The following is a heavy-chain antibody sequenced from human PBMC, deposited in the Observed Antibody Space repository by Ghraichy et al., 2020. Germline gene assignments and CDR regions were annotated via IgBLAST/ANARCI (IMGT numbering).Heavy chain of an antibody. J-gene: IGHJ4*02. Sequence: GGSLRLSCEASAFAFSSFAMYWVRRAPGKGLEWVAMISHDGSYKTIAQSLKGRFTVSRDNSNNMLFLQMSGLKSEDTAVYYCARDGDYYGSGLSMWIWGQGTLVTVSS. CDR2: ISHDGSYK. CDR3: ARDGDYYGSGLSMWI. CDR1: AFAFSSFA. D-gene: IGHD3-10*01. V-gene: IGHV3-30*04.